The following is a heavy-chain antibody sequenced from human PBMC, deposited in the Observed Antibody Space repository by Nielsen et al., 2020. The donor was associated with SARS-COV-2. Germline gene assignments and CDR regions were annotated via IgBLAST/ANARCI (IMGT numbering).Heavy chain of an antibody. Sequence: GESLKISCKVSGYSFTSYWISWVRQMPGKGLEWMGRIDPSDSYTNYSPSFQGHVTISADKSISTAYLQWSSLKASDTAMYYCARVQGSYGYYYYYGMDVWGQGTTVTVSS. CDR1: GYSFTSYW. D-gene: IGHD5-18*01. V-gene: IGHV5-10-1*01. CDR2: IDPSDSYT. J-gene: IGHJ6*02. CDR3: ARVQGSYGYYYYYGMDV.